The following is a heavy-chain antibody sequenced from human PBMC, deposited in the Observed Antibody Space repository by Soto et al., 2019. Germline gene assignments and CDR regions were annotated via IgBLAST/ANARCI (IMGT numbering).Heavy chain of an antibody. J-gene: IGHJ6*02. V-gene: IGHV3-21*01. CDR1: GFTFSSYS. CDR3: ARDQRYYYGMDV. D-gene: IGHD6-25*01. Sequence: EVQLVESGGGLVKPGGSLRLSCAASGFTFSSYSRNWVRQAPGKGLEWVSSISSSSSYIYYADSVKGRFTISRDNAKNSLYLQMNSLRAEDTAVYYCARDQRYYYGMDVWGQGTTVTVSS. CDR2: ISSSSSYI.